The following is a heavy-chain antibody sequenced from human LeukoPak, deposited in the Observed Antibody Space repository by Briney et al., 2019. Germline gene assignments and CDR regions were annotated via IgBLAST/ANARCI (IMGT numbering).Heavy chain of an antibody. J-gene: IGHJ4*02. D-gene: IGHD3-22*01. V-gene: IGHV3-33*01. CDR1: GFTFSSYG. CDR3: ARKTDSSGSGDY. Sequence: PGGSLRLSCAASGFTFSSYGMHWVRQAPGKGLEWVAVIWYDGSDKYYVDSVKGRFTISRDNSKNTLYLQMNSLRADDTAVYYCARKTDSSGSGDYWGQGTLVTVSS. CDR2: IWYDGSDK.